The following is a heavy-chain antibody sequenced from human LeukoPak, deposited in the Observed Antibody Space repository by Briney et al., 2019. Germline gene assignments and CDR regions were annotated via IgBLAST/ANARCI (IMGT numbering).Heavy chain of an antibody. CDR2: INPNLGGT. J-gene: IGHJ6*03. CDR1: GYTFTGYY. D-gene: IGHD6-13*01. V-gene: IGHV1-2*06. Sequence: SETVSCKASGYTFTGYYMFWVRQAPRHPLEWMGRINPNLGGTNHPQKFQRRVTMTRDTSLSTAHMELSRLRSDDTAASYGVRGLGQLVRTPCYYYLYMDVWGKGTTVTVSS. CDR3: VRGLGQLVRTPCYYYLYMDV.